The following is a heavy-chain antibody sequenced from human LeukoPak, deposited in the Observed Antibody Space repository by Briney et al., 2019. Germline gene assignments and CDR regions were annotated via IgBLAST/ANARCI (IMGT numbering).Heavy chain of an antibody. V-gene: IGHV3-30*03. D-gene: IGHD2-15*01. Sequence: GGSLRLSCAASGFTFSSYSMNWVRQAPGKGLEWVALMSYDGTNEYYADSVKGRFTISRDYSKNTLYLQMNSLRGEDTAVYYCARSATPYSSGWQTSYWGQGTLVTVSS. CDR2: MSYDGTNE. CDR3: ARSATPYSSGWQTSY. J-gene: IGHJ4*02. CDR1: GFTFSSYS.